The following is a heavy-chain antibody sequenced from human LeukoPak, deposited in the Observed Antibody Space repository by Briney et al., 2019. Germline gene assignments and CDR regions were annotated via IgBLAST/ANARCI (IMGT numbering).Heavy chain of an antibody. CDR2: IKQDGSDK. Sequence: HPGGSLRLPCAASGFIFSTYWMSWVRQAPGKGLEWVANIKQDGSDKNYLDSVKGRFTISRDNAKNSLYLQMNSLGAEDTAVYYCATSVGAPGNYWGQGTLVIVSS. J-gene: IGHJ4*02. CDR3: ATSVGAPGNY. D-gene: IGHD3-16*01. V-gene: IGHV3-7*01. CDR1: GFIFSTYW.